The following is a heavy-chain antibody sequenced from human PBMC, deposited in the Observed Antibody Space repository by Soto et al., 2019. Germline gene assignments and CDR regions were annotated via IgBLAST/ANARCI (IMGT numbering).Heavy chain of an antibody. CDR3: ARVRYCSDNSCYSWFDY. CDR1: GFTFSNYW. Sequence: GGSLRLSCVAPGFTFSNYWMHWVRQAPGKGLEWVSRISSDGSSTTYADSVKGRFTISRDNAENSLHLQMNSLRAEDTAVYYCARVRYCSDNSCYSWFDYWGQGTLVTVSS. D-gene: IGHD2-15*01. CDR2: ISSDGSST. J-gene: IGHJ4*02. V-gene: IGHV3-74*01.